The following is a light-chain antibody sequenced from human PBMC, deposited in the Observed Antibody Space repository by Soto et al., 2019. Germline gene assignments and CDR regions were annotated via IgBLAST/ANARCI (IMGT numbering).Light chain of an antibody. CDR3: QQYGSSGT. CDR1: QSVSSSY. CDR2: AAS. Sequence: SPGTLSSSPGERATLSCRASQSVSSSYLAWHQQKAGQAPRLLIYAASTTAAAVPDRFTGSGAGTDFALTISRLEPEDFAVYYCQQYGSSGTFGQGTKVDIK. J-gene: IGKJ1*01. V-gene: IGKV3-20*01.